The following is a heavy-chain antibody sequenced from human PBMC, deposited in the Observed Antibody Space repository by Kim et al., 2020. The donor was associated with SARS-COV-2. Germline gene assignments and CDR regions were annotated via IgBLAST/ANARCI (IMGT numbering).Heavy chain of an antibody. J-gene: IGHJ4*02. D-gene: IGHD6-19*01. CDR2: ISSSSSYI. V-gene: IGHV3-21*01. Sequence: GGSLRLSCAASGFTFSSYSMNWVRQAPGKGLEWVSSISSSSSYIYYADSVKGRFTISRDNAKNSLYLQMNSLGAEDTAVYYCARAYSSGWAYFDYWGQGTLVTVSS. CDR1: GFTFSSYS. CDR3: ARAYSSGWAYFDY.